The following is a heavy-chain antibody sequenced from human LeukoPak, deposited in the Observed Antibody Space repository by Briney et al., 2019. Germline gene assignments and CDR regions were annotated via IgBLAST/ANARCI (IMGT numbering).Heavy chain of an antibody. CDR3: AKDLGSSGWYTDY. CDR2: NSGGSS. V-gene: IGHV3-23*01. D-gene: IGHD6-19*01. Sequence: GGSLRLSCAASGFTFSTYGVYWVRQAPGKGLEWVSSNSGGSSYYADSVKGRFTISRDNSKNTLYLQMNSLRAEDTAVYYCAKDLGSSGWYTDYWGQGTLVTVSS. CDR1: GFTFSTYG. J-gene: IGHJ4*02.